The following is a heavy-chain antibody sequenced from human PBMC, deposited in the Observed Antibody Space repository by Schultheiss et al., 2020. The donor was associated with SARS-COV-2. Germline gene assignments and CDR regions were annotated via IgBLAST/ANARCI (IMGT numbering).Heavy chain of an antibody. CDR3: ASGAVSSPQGDYYYYYGMDV. D-gene: IGHD4/OR15-4a*01. Sequence: GGSLRLSCAASGFTFSSYAMHCVRQAPGKGLEWVAVISYDGSNKYYADSVKGRFTISRDNSKNTLYLQMNSLRAEDTAVYYCASGAVSSPQGDYYYYYGMDVWGQGTTVTVSS. V-gene: IGHV3-30-3*01. J-gene: IGHJ6*02. CDR2: ISYDGSNK. CDR1: GFTFSSYA.